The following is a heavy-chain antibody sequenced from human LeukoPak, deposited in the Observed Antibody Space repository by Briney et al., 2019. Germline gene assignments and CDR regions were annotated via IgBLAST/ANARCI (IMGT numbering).Heavy chain of an antibody. V-gene: IGHV3-7*01. Sequence: PGGSLSLSCAASGFTFSNYWMSWVRQAPGKGLEWVANIKEDGSEKYYVDSVKGRFTISRDNAWNSLYLQMNSLRAEDTAVYYCASGRQLGYWGQGTLVTVSS. CDR3: ASGRQLGY. D-gene: IGHD6-13*01. CDR2: IKEDGSEK. CDR1: GFTFSNYW. J-gene: IGHJ4*02.